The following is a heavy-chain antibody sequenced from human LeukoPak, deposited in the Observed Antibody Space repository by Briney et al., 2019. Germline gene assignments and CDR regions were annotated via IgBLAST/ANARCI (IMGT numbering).Heavy chain of an antibody. CDR2: IYYSGST. D-gene: IGHD2-2*01. Sequence: SETLSLTCTVSGGSISSYYWSWIRQPPGKGLEWIGYIYYSGSTNYNPSLKSRVTISVDTSKNQFSLKLSSVTAADTAVCYCARAEGYCSSTSCYFFYGMDVWGQGTTVTVSS. CDR3: ARAEGYCSSTSCYFFYGMDV. CDR1: GGSISSYY. V-gene: IGHV4-59*01. J-gene: IGHJ6*02.